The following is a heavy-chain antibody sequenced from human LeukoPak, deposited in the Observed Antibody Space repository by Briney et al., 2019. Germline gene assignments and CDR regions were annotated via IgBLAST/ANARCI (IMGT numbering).Heavy chain of an antibody. Sequence: SETLSLTCTVSDGAISSSSYYWGWIRQPPGRGLEWIGSITYSGSTYYNPSLKSRVTISLDTSKNQFSLKMSSVTAADTAVYYCARGGYAARQGFDYWGQGTLVTVSS. J-gene: IGHJ4*02. CDR1: DGAISSSSYY. D-gene: IGHD5-12*01. CDR2: ITYSGST. V-gene: IGHV4-39*07. CDR3: ARGGYAARQGFDY.